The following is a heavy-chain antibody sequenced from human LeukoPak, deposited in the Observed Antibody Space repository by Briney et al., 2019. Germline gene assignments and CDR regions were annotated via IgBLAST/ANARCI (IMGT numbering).Heavy chain of an antibody. CDR3: ARGGRDGYNYVLYFDY. CDR2: IYYSGST. D-gene: IGHD5-24*01. V-gene: IGHV4-59*08. Sequence: SETLSLTCTVSGGSISSYYWSWIRQPPGKGLEWIGYIYYSGSTNYNPSLKSRVTISVDTSKNQFSLKLSSVTAADTAVYYCARGGRDGYNYVLYFDYWGQGTLVTVSS. CDR1: GGSISSYY. J-gene: IGHJ4*02.